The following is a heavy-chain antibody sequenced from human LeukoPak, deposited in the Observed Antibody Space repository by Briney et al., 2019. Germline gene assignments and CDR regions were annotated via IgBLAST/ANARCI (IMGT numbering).Heavy chain of an antibody. CDR2: IYTSGST. V-gene: IGHV4-61*02. J-gene: IGHJ4*02. D-gene: IGHD5-24*01. CDR1: GGSISSGSYY. Sequence: SETLSLTCTVSGGSISSGSYYWSWIRQPAGKGLEWIGRIYTSGSTNYNPSLKSRVTISVDTSKNQFSLKLSSVTAADTAVYYCARDPGDGYGILDYWGQGTLVTVSS. CDR3: ARDPGDGYGILDY.